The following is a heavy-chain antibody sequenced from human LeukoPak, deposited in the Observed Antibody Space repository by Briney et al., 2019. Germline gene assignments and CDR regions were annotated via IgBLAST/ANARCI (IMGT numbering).Heavy chain of an antibody. CDR1: GFTLSGPA. V-gene: IGHV3-73*01. CDR2: IRSKANNYET. CDR3: TRQTRPAGFCSGAECYDYDFYGMDV. D-gene: IGHD2-15*01. J-gene: IGHJ6*02. Sequence: PGGSLRLSCVASGFTLSGPAMHWVRQASGKGLEWVSRIRSKANNYETVYAASVKGRFTISRDDSKNTAYLQLNSLKTEDTAVYYCTRQTRPAGFCSGAECYDYDFYGMDVWGQGTTVTVSS.